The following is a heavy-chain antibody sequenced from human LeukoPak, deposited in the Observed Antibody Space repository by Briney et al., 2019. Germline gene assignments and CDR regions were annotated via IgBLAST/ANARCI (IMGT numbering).Heavy chain of an antibody. V-gene: IGHV1-46*01. J-gene: IGHJ4*02. D-gene: IGHD1-26*01. CDR1: GYTFTSYY. Sequence: ASVKVSCKASGYTFTSYYLHWVRQAPGQGLEWMGIINPSGGSTTYAQKFQGRVTMTRDTSTSTVYMEVSSLRSEDTAVYYCASLGWESAWWGQGTLVTVSS. CDR2: INPSGGST. CDR3: ASLGWESAW.